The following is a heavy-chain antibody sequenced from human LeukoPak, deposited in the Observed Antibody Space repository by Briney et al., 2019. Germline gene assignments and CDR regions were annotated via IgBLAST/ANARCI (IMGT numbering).Heavy chain of an antibody. CDR2: INHSGST. CDR1: GGSFSGYY. CDR3: ARGRRGIGGDLIYGMDV. Sequence: KPSETLSLTCAVYGGSFSGYYWRWIRQPPGKGLEWIGEINHSGSTNYNPSLKSRVTISVDTSKNQFSLKLSSVTAADTAVYYCARGRRGIGGDLIYGMDVWGKGTTVTVSS. D-gene: IGHD2-21*02. V-gene: IGHV4-34*01. J-gene: IGHJ6*04.